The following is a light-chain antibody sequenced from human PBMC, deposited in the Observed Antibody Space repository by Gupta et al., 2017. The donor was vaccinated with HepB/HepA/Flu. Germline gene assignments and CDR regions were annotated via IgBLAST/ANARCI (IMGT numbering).Light chain of an antibody. CDR3: QQRSNCPLT. V-gene: IGKV3-11*01. CDR2: DAS. J-gene: IGKJ1*01. Sequence: IVLTQSPATLSLSPGERATLSCRASQSVSSYLAWYQQKPGQAPRLLIYDASNRATGIPARFSGSGSGTDFTLTISSREPEDFAVYYCQQRSNCPLTFGQGTKVEIK. CDR1: QSVSSY.